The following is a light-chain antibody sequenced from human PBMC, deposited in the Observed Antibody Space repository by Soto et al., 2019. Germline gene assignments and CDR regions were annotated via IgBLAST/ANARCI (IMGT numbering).Light chain of an antibody. V-gene: IGKV3-20*01. CDR3: QQYGSSSLT. CDR1: QSVSSSY. Sequence: EMVLTQSPGTLSLSPGERATLSCRASQSVSSSYLAWYQQKPGQAPRLLIYGASSRATGIPDRFSGSGSGTDFNLTISRLEPEDFAVYYCQQYGSSSLTFGGGTKVEIK. J-gene: IGKJ4*01. CDR2: GAS.